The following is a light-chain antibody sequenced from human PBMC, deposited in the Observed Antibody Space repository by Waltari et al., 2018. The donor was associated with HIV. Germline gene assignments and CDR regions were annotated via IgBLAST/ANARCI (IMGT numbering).Light chain of an antibody. CDR3: GTWDSSLSAGV. J-gene: IGLJ3*02. CDR1: SSNIGNNY. Sequence: QSVLTQPPSVSAAPGQKVTISCSGSSSNIGNNYVSWYQQLPGTAPKHLIYDKNKRPSGIPYLFSGSKSGTSATLGITGLQTGDEADYYCGTWDSSLSAGVFGGGTKLTVL. CDR2: DKN. V-gene: IGLV1-51*01.